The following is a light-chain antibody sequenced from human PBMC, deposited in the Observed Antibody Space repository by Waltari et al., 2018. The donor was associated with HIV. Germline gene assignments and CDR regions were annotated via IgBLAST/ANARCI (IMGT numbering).Light chain of an antibody. V-gene: IGKV3-20*01. CDR1: QSVRRSQ. Sequence: EIVLTQSPGTLSLSPGERATLSCRTSQSVRRSQLAWYHQKPGQAPRLLIYAAASRATDIPDRFSGSGSGTDFTLTISRLEPEDFVVYYCQQYGTSPLTFGGGTKVEIK. J-gene: IGKJ4*01. CDR3: QQYGTSPLT. CDR2: AAA.